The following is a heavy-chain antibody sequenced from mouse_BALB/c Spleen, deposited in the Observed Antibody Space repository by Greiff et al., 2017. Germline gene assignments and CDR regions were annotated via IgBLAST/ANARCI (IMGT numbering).Heavy chain of an antibody. CDR1: GFTFSSYG. J-gene: IGHJ4*01. CDR2: ISSGGSYT. CDR3: ASPNFYAMDY. Sequence: DVKLVESGGDLVKPGGSLKLSCAASGFTFSSYGMSWVRQTPDKRLEWVATISSGGSYTYYPDSVKGRFTISRDNAKNTLYLQMSSLKSEDTAMYYCASPNFYAMDYWGQGTSVTVSS. D-gene: IGHD4-1*01. V-gene: IGHV5-6*02.